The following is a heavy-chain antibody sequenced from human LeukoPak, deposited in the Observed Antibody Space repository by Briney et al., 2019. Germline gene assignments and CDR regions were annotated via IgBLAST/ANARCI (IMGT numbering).Heavy chain of an antibody. CDR1: GFTFSSYS. V-gene: IGHV3-48*01. J-gene: IGHJ5*02. CDR2: ISSSSSTI. D-gene: IGHD2-21*02. CDR3: ARTTWEAYCGGDCHNWFDP. Sequence: PGGSLRLSCAASGFTFSSYSMNWVRQAPGKGLEWVSYISSSSSTIYYADSVKGRFTISRDNAKNSLYLQMNSRRAEDTAVYYCARTTWEAYCGGDCHNWFDPWGQGTLVTVSS.